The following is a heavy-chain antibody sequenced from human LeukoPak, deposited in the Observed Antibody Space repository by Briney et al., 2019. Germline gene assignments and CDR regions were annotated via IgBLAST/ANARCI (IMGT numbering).Heavy chain of an antibody. V-gene: IGHV4-61*01. J-gene: IGHJ4*02. CDR2: IYYSGST. CDR1: GGSVSSGSYY. CDR3: ARMGYSYGYVY. D-gene: IGHD5-18*01. Sequence: SETLSLTCTVSGGSVSSGSYYWSWIRQPPGKGLEWIGDIYYSGSTNYNPSLKSRVTISVDTSKNQFSLKLSSVTAADTAVYYCARMGYSYGYVYWGQGTLVTVSS.